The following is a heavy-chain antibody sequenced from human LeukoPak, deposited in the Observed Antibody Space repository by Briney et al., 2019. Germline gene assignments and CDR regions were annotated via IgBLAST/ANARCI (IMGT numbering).Heavy chain of an antibody. CDR1: GFTFDDHA. CDR3: AKDMGVEGGFGY. V-gene: IGHV3-9*01. Sequence: GGSLRLSCAASGFTFDDHAMHWVRQAPGKGLEWVSGISWNSGNIGYADSVKGRFTISRDNAKNSLYLQMNSLRAEDTALYYCAKDMGVEGGFGYWGQGTLVTVSS. D-gene: IGHD3-16*01. CDR2: ISWNSGNI. J-gene: IGHJ4*02.